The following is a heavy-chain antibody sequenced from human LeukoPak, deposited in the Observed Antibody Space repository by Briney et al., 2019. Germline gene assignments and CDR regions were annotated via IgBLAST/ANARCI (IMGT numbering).Heavy chain of an antibody. Sequence: SETLSLTCTVSGYSISSAYFWGWIRQPPGQGLEWIGSIYQSGSTYYNPSLKSRVTISVDTSNNQFSLKLSSVTAADTAVYYCASSPYDILTNWFDPWGQGTLVTVSS. CDR3: ASSPYDILTNWFDP. CDR2: IYQSGST. D-gene: IGHD3-9*01. V-gene: IGHV4-38-2*02. J-gene: IGHJ5*02. CDR1: GYSISSAYF.